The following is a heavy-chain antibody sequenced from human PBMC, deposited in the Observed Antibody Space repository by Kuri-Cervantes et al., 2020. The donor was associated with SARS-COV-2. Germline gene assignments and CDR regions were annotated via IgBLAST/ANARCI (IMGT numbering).Heavy chain of an antibody. V-gene: IGHV4-38-2*01. J-gene: IGHJ4*02. CDR3: ASLRTGEGPLLDY. Sequence: LRLSCAVSGYSISSGYYWGWIRQPPGKGLEWIEYIYYSGSTNYNPSLKSRVTISVDTSKNQFSLKLSSVTAADTAVYYCASLRTGEGPLLDYWGQGTLVTVSS. CDR1: GYSISSGYY. CDR2: IYYSGST. D-gene: IGHD7-27*01.